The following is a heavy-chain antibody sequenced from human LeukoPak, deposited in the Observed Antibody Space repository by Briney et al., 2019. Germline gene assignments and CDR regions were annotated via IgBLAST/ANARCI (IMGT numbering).Heavy chain of an antibody. D-gene: IGHD3-16*02. J-gene: IGHJ4*02. Sequence: SETLSLTCTVSGDSISGYYWGWIRQPPGKGLEWIGSIYYSGSTYYNPSLKSRVTISVDTSKNQFSLKLSSVTAADTAVYYCASKRRVVIPDYWGQGTLVTVSS. CDR1: GDSISGYY. V-gene: IGHV4-39*01. CDR2: IYYSGST. CDR3: ASKRRVVIPDY.